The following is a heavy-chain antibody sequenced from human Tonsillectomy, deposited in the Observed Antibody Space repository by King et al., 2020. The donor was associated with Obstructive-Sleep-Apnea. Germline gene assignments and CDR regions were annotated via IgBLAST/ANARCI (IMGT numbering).Heavy chain of an antibody. Sequence: VTLKESGPVLVKPTETLTLTCTVSGFSLSNARMGVSWIRQPPGKALEWLAHIFSNDEKSYSTSLKRRLNISKDTSKSQVVLTMTNMDPVDTSTYYCARIDSSLYPFYFYWYFDLWGRGTLVTVSS. CDR2: IFSNDEK. CDR3: ARIDSSLYPFYFYWYFDL. CDR1: GFSLSNARMG. J-gene: IGHJ2*01. D-gene: IGHD6-13*01. V-gene: IGHV2-26*01.